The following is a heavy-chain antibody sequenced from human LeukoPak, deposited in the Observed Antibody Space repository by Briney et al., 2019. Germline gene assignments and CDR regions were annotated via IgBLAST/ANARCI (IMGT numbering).Heavy chain of an antibody. CDR1: GFTFDDYG. D-gene: IGHD1-26*01. Sequence: PGGSLRLSCAASGFTFDDYGMSWVRQAPGKGLEWVSGINWNGGSTGYADSVKGRFTISRDNAKNSLYLQMNSLRAEDTALHYCARGGEWEPGGAFDIWGQGTMVTVSS. V-gene: IGHV3-20*04. CDR3: ARGGEWEPGGAFDI. J-gene: IGHJ3*02. CDR2: INWNGGST.